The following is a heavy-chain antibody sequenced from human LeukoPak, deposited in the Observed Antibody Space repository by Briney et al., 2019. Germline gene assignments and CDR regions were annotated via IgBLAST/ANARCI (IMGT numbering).Heavy chain of an antibody. Sequence: SETLSLTCTVSGYFISSGHFWSWIRQPPGKGLEWIGSIYGSGTTYYDPPPRSRVSISADTSKNHFSLELSSVTAADTAVYYCASVGGGSPYWGQGTLVTVSS. CDR2: IYGSGTT. CDR1: GYFISSGHF. V-gene: IGHV4-38-2*02. D-gene: IGHD3-16*01. CDR3: ASVGGGSPY. J-gene: IGHJ4*02.